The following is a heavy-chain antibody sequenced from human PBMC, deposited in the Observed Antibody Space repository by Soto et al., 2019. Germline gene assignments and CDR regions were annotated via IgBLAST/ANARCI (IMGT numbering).Heavy chain of an antibody. CDR1: GFTFSSYG. V-gene: IGHV3-23*01. CDR3: AKDRSSGDQGRVRFDR. D-gene: IGHD3-22*01. CDR2: ITGSGSST. Sequence: EVQLLESGGGLVQPGGSVVLSCAASGFTFSSYGMSWVRQAPGKGLEWVSTITGSGSSTYYADSVKGRFTISRDNSNNMLFLQRNSLRAEDTAVYFCAKDRSSGDQGRVRFDRWGQGTLVIVSP. J-gene: IGHJ5*02.